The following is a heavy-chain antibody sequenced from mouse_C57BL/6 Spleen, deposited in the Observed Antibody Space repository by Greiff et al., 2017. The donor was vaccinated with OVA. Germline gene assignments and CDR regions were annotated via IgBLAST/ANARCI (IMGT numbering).Heavy chain of an antibody. V-gene: IGHV6-3*01. CDR2: IRLKSDNYAT. J-gene: IGHJ3*01. Sequence: EVQGVESGGGLVQPGGSMKLSCVASGFTFSNYWMNWVRQSPEKGLEWVAQIRLKSDNYATHYAESVKGRFTISRDDSKSSVYLQMNNLRAEDTGIYYCPNGRLGFAYWGQGTLVTVSA. CDR1: GFTFSNYW. D-gene: IGHD1-1*01. CDR3: PNGRLGFAY.